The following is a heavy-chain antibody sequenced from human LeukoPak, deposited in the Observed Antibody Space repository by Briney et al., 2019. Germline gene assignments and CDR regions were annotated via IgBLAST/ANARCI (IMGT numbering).Heavy chain of an antibody. CDR2: ITPLFGTA. D-gene: IGHD5-24*01. V-gene: IGHV1-69*13. CDR3: ARVRVRDGYNRLPDY. J-gene: IGHJ4*02. Sequence: SVKVSCKASGGTFSKYTISWVRQRPGQGLEWMGGITPLFGTANYAQKFQGRVTITADESASTAYMELSSLRSEDTAVYYCARVRVRDGYNRLPDYWGQGTLVTVSS. CDR1: GGTFSKYT.